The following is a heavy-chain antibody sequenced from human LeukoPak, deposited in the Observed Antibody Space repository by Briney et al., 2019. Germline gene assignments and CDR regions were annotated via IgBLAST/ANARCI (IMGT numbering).Heavy chain of an antibody. CDR1: GGSISSYY. CDR3: ARDISSRSLKRGAFDI. D-gene: IGHD6-13*01. CDR2: IYYSGST. Sequence: PSETLSLTCTVSGGSISSYYWSWIRQPPGKGLEWIGYIYYSGSTNYNPSLKSRVTISVDTSKNQFSLKLSSVTAADTAVYYCARDISSRSLKRGAFDIWGQGTMVTVSS. J-gene: IGHJ3*02. V-gene: IGHV4-59*01.